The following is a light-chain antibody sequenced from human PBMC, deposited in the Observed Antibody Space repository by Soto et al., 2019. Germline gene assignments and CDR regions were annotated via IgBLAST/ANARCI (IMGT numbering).Light chain of an antibody. V-gene: IGLV1-44*01. CDR1: SSNIGSNT. J-gene: IGLJ2*01. Sequence: QSVLTQPPSASGAPGQRVTVSCSGSSSNIGSNTVNWYQHLSGTAPKLLIYNNNQRPSGVPDRVSGSKPGTSASLAISGLLSEDEADYVCAAWDDSLDVLIFGGGTKLTVL. CDR2: NNN. CDR3: AAWDDSLDVLI.